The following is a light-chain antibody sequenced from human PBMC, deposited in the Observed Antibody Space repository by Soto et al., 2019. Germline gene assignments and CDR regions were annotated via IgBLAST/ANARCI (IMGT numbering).Light chain of an antibody. V-gene: IGKV1-5*03. Sequence: DIQMTQSPSTLSGSVGDRVTITCRASQTISSWLAWYQQKPGKAPKLLIYKASTLKSGVPSRFSGSGSGTEFILTIDSLQSEDFAIYYCQHYNTWPWTFGQGTKVDIK. CDR3: QHYNTWPWT. J-gene: IGKJ1*01. CDR2: KAS. CDR1: QTISSW.